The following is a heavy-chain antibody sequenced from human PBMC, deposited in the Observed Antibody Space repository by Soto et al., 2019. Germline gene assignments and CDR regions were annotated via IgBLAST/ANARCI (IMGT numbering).Heavy chain of an antibody. D-gene: IGHD3-3*01. CDR3: ARDLIFGVVNFWFDP. CDR1: GFPFSSYW. V-gene: IGHV3-74*01. CDR2: INSDGSST. Sequence: GGSLRLSCAASGFPFSSYWMHWVRQAPGKGLVWVSRINSDGSSTSYADPVKGRFTISRDNAKNTLYLQMNSLRAEDTAVYYCARDLIFGVVNFWFDPWGQGTLVTVSS. J-gene: IGHJ5*02.